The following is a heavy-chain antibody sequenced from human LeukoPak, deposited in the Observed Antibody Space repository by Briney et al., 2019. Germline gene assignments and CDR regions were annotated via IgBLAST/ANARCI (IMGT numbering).Heavy chain of an antibody. D-gene: IGHD2-15*01. V-gene: IGHV3-33*01. CDR1: GFTFSSYG. CDR3: ARGGWPGYNWFDP. J-gene: IGHJ5*02. CDR2: IWYDGSNK. Sequence: GGSLRLSCAASGFTFSSYGMHWVRQAPGKGLEWVAVIWYDGSNKYYADSVKGRFTISRDNSKNTLYLQMNSLRAEDTAVYYCARGGWPGYNWFDPWGQGTLVTVSS.